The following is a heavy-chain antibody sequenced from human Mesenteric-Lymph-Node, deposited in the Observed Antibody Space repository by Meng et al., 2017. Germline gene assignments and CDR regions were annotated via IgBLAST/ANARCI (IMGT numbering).Heavy chain of an antibody. J-gene: IGHJ4*02. CDR1: GGSISSSHW. CDR3: ARGLLSGWFYFDY. D-gene: IGHD6-19*01. Sequence: GSLRLSCAASGGSISSSHWWSWVRQPPGKGLEWIGEIYHSGSTNSNPSLKSRVTMSVDKSKNQFSLKLSSVTAADTAVYYCARGLLSGWFYFDYWGLGTLVTVSS. V-gene: IGHV4-4*02. CDR2: IYHSGST.